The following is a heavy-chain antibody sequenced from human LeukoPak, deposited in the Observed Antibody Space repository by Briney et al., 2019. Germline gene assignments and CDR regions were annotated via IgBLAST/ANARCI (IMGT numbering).Heavy chain of an antibody. CDR2: IFDNGTT. J-gene: IGHJ4*02. CDR3: AYTRSYDLFEF. V-gene: IGHV4-39*01. Sequence: PSETLSPTCTVSGVSIRSSNYFWGWIRQPPGKGLEWIGTIFDNGTTYYRQSLKARVTISVDTSKNQFSLNLRSLTATDTAVYYCAYTRSYDLFEFWGQGTLVTVSS. D-gene: IGHD1-26*01. CDR1: GVSIRSSNYF.